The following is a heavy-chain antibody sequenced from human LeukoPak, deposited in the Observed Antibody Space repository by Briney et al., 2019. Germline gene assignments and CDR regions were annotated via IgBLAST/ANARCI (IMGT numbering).Heavy chain of an antibody. CDR1: GFTFSASA. CDR2: IRSKADTYAT. Sequence: GGSLRLSCAASGFTFSASAVHWVRRASGKGLEWVGRIRSKADTYATSYAASVKGRFTISSDDSKNTAFVQLNSLETEDTAVYYCTREYSSGLPFDFWGQGTLVTVSS. V-gene: IGHV3-73*01. J-gene: IGHJ4*02. D-gene: IGHD3-22*01. CDR3: TREYSSGLPFDF.